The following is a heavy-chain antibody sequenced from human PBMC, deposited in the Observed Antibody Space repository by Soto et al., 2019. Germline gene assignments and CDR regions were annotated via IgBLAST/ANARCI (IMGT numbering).Heavy chain of an antibody. CDR2: ISSSGSTI. CDR3: ARGSTYYYDSSGTPYNWFDP. J-gene: IGHJ5*02. CDR1: GFTFSDYY. D-gene: IGHD3-22*01. Sequence: GGSLRLSCAASGFTFSDYYMSWIRQAPGKGLEWVSYISSSGSTIYYADSVKGRFTISRDNAKNSLYLQMNSLRAEDTAVYYCARGSTYYYDSSGTPYNWFDPWGQGTLVTVSS. V-gene: IGHV3-11*01.